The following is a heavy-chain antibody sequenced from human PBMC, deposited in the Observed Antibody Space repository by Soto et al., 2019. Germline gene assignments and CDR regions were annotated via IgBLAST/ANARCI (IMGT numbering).Heavy chain of an antibody. CDR1: GGSMTNYY. Sequence: KPSETLSLTCSVSGGSMTNYYSNCIRQPPGSGLEWIGYVFHSGRTNYNPSPKSRVSMSVDVSRDHFSLTLHSVTAADTAVYFCTSSYSTSSSPDYWGQGTLVTVSS. D-gene: IGHD6-6*01. V-gene: IGHV4-59*01. J-gene: IGHJ4*02. CDR3: TSSYSTSSSPDY. CDR2: VFHSGRT.